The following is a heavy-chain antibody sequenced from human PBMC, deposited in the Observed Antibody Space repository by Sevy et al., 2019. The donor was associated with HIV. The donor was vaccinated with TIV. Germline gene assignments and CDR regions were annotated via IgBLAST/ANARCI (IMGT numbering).Heavy chain of an antibody. V-gene: IGHV4-30-4*01. CDR2: IYYSGST. D-gene: IGHD3-10*01. Sequence: SETLSLTCTVSGGSISSGDYYWSWIRQPPGKGLEWIGYIYYSGSTYYNPSLKSRVTISVDTSKNQFSLKLSSVTAADTAVYYCARDPTRYYYGSGGDAFDXWGQRTMVTVSS. J-gene: IGHJ3*02. CDR3: ARDPTRYYYGSGGDAFDX. CDR1: GGSISSGDYY.